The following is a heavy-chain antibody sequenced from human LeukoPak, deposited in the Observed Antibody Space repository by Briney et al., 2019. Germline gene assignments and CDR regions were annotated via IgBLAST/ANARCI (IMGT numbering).Heavy chain of an antibody. J-gene: IGHJ4*02. D-gene: IGHD6-19*01. CDR2: IGGRGSNI. CDR1: GFTFSSYS. Sequence: GGSLRLSCAASGFTFSSYSMNWVRQAPGKGLEWVSYIGGRGSNICYADSAKGRFTISRDNAKNSVNLQMNSLRAEDTAVYYCARYTHSSGFDYWGQGTLVTVSS. CDR3: ARYTHSSGFDY. V-gene: IGHV3-48*01.